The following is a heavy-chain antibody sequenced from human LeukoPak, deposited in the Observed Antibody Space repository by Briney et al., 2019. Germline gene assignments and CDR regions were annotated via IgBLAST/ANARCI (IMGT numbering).Heavy chain of an antibody. CDR3: AKDKQWLSDYFDY. V-gene: IGHV3-30-3*01. J-gene: IGHJ4*02. D-gene: IGHD6-19*01. CDR1: GFTFSSYA. Sequence: GGSLRLSCAASGFTFSSYAMHWVRQAPVKGLEWVAVISYDGSNKYYADSVKGRFTISRDNSKNTLYLQMNSLRAEDTAVYYCAKDKQWLSDYFDYWGQGTLVTVSS. CDR2: ISYDGSNK.